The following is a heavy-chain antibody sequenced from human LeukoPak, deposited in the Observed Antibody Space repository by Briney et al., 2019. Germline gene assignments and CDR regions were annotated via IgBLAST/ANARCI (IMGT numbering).Heavy chain of an antibody. CDR2: IYHSGST. V-gene: IGHV4-38-2*02. Sequence: PSETLSLTCTAFGYSISSGYYWGWIRQPPGKGLEWIGSIYHSGSTYYNPSLKSRVTISVDTSKNQFSLKLSSVTAADTAVYYCARGDYGSFDYWGQGTLVTVSS. D-gene: IGHD4-17*01. J-gene: IGHJ4*02. CDR3: ARGDYGSFDY. CDR1: GYSISSGYY.